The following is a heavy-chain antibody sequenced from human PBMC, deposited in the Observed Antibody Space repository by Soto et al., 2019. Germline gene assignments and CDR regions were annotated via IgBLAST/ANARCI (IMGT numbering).Heavy chain of an antibody. J-gene: IGHJ4*02. V-gene: IGHV4-59*01. D-gene: IGHD6-13*01. CDR2: IYYSGST. Sequence: PSETLSLTCTVSGGSISSYYWSLIRQPPGKGLEWIGYIYYSGSTNYNPSLKSRVTISVDTSKNQFSLKLSSVTAADTAVYYCARDGQQQLFDYWGQGTLVTVSS. CDR3: ARDGQQQLFDY. CDR1: GGSISSYY.